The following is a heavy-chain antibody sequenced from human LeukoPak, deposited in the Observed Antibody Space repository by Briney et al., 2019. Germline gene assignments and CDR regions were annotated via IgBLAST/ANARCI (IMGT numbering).Heavy chain of an antibody. CDR2: IIAYNGNT. CDR3: ARHGLTGYYNVISYYYYMDV. Sequence: ASVKVSCKASGYTFTSYAISWVRQAPGQGLEWMGWIIAYNGNTNYAQKLQGRVTMTTDTSTSTAYMELRSLRSDDTSVYYCARHGLTGYYNVISYYYYMDVWGKGTTVTVSS. CDR1: GYTFTSYA. D-gene: IGHD3-9*01. V-gene: IGHV1-18*01. J-gene: IGHJ6*03.